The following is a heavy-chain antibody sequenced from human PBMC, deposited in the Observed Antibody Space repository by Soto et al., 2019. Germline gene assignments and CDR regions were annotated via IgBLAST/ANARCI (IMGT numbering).Heavy chain of an antibody. D-gene: IGHD3-9*01. CDR3: ACRYGPSEFDH. CDR2: IHYSGST. V-gene: IGHV4-59*08. J-gene: IGHJ4*02. CDR1: GGSISSYY. Sequence: SETLSLTCTVSGGSISSYYCSWIRQPPGEGLEWIGNIHYSGSTHYNPSLNSRVTISVDTSTNQFSLRLRSVTAADTAVYYCACRYGPSEFDHWGQGSLVTVSS.